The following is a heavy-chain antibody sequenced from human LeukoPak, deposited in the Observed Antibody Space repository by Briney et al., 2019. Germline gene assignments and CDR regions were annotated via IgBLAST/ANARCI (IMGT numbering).Heavy chain of an antibody. CDR2: ISYDGSNK. CDR1: GFTFSSYG. CDR3: ASVAGPDAFDI. J-gene: IGHJ3*02. D-gene: IGHD6-19*01. Sequence: GGSLRLSCAASGFTFSSYGMHWVRQAPGKGLEWVAVISYDGSNKYYTDSVKGRFTISRDNSKNTLYLQMNSLRAEDTALYHCASVAGPDAFDIWGQGTMVTVSS. V-gene: IGHV3-30*03.